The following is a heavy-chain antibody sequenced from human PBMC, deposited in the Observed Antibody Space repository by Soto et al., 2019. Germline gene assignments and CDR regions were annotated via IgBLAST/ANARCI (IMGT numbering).Heavy chain of an antibody. D-gene: IGHD6-13*01. Sequence: GGSLRLSCAASGFTFSSYGMHWVRQAPGKGLEWVAVIWYDGSNKYYADSVKGRFTISRDNSKNTLYLQMNSLRAEDTAVYYCARDGHSSSWYDYYYYYGMDVWGQGTTVTVSS. CDR1: GFTFSSYG. CDR2: IWYDGSNK. V-gene: IGHV3-33*01. J-gene: IGHJ6*02. CDR3: ARDGHSSSWYDYYYYYGMDV.